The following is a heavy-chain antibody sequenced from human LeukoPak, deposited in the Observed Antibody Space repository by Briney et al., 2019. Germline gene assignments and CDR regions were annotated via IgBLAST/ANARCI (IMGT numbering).Heavy chain of an antibody. D-gene: IGHD5-18*01. CDR3: ARVLRAASWRSYDY. CDR2: IYYNGDT. Sequence: PSETLSLTCTVSGGSISSYYWSWIRQPPGKGLEWIGYIYYNGDTNYNPSLKSRVIISIDTSSNQFSLRLNSMTAADTAVYYCARVLRAASWRSYDYWGQGSLVTVSS. J-gene: IGHJ4*02. CDR1: GGSISSYY. V-gene: IGHV4-59*01.